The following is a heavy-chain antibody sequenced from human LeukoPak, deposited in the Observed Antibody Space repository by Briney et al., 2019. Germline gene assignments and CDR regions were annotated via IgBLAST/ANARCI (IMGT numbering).Heavy chain of an antibody. J-gene: IGHJ6*03. CDR3: AREIDYGDYDSYYYMDV. V-gene: IGHV4-59*01. D-gene: IGHD4-17*01. CDR1: GGSISSYY. CDR2: IYYSGST. Sequence: SETLSLTCTVSGGSISSYYWSWIRQPPGKGLEWIGYIYYSGSTNYNPSLKSRVTISVDTFKNQFPLKLSSVTAADTAVYYCAREIDYGDYDSYYYMDVWGKGTTVTVSS.